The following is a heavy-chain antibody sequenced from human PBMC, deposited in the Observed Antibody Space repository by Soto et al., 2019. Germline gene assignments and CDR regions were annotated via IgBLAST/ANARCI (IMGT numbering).Heavy chain of an antibody. CDR1: GYSFTSYW. J-gene: IGHJ3*02. D-gene: IGHD2-21*02. CDR2: IDPSDSYT. CDR3: ARSPYCGGDCYHDAFDI. Sequence: PXESLKISCRGCGYSFTSYWISWVRQMPGKGLEWMGRIDPSDSYTNYSPSFQGHVTISADKSISTAYLQWSSLKASDTAMYYCARSPYCGGDCYHDAFDIWGQGTMVTVSS. V-gene: IGHV5-10-1*01.